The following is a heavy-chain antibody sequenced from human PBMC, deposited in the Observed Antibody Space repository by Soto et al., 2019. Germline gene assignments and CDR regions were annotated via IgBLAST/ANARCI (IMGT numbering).Heavy chain of an antibody. Sequence: AASVKVSCKASGYTFTGYYMHWVRQAPGQGLEWMGWINPNSGRRNYAQKFQGGVTMARDKAISTAYMELSRLRSDATAVYHCARDRRIQLWNPMGYFYYGMDVWGQGTTVTVSS. D-gene: IGHD5-18*01. J-gene: IGHJ6*02. CDR2: INPNSGRR. CDR3: ARDRRIQLWNPMGYFYYGMDV. V-gene: IGHV1-2*02. CDR1: GYTFTGYY.